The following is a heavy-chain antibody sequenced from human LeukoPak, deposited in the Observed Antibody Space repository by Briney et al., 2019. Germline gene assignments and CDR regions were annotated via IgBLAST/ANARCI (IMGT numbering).Heavy chain of an antibody. Sequence: GGSLRLSCAASGFTFADYAMHWVRQAPGKGLEWVSGISWNGGSIAYADSVKGRFTISRDNGKKNLYLQMNSLRPEDTALYYCAKDLESHYGALDVWGKGTTVTISS. CDR3: AKDLESHYGALDV. D-gene: IGHD3-10*01. CDR2: ISWNGGSI. CDR1: GFTFADYA. J-gene: IGHJ6*04. V-gene: IGHV3-9*01.